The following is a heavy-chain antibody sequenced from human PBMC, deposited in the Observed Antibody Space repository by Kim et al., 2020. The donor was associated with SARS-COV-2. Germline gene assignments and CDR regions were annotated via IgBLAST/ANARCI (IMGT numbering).Heavy chain of an antibody. J-gene: IGHJ4*02. D-gene: IGHD1-7*01. CDR3: ARRRPGYNWNSNFDY. Sequence: PSLKSRVTISVDTSKNQFSLKLSSVTAADTAVYYCARRRPGYNWNSNFDYWGQGTLVTVSS. V-gene: IGHV4-39*01.